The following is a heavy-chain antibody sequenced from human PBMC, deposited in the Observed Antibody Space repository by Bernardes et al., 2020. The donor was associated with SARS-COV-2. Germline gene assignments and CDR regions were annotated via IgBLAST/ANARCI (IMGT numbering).Heavy chain of an antibody. J-gene: IGHJ6*02. CDR3: ARVWSDCSSSICYSYHYSMDV. Sequence: GGSLRLSCAASGFTFSTYEMNWVRQAPGKGLEWVSYISSSGRAIYYGDSVKSRFTISRDNAKSSLYLQMNSLRAEDTAVYYCARVWSDCSSSICYSYHYSMDVWGQGTTVTVSS. CDR1: GFTFSTYE. CDR2: ISSSGRAI. V-gene: IGHV3-48*03. D-gene: IGHD2-2*01.